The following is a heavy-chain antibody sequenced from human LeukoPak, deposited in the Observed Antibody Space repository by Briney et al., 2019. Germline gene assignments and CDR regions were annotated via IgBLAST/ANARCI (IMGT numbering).Heavy chain of an antibody. J-gene: IGHJ4*02. Sequence: ASVKVSCKASGYTFTGYYMHWVRQAPGQGLEWMGWINPNSGGTNYAQKFQGRVTMTRDTSISTAYMELSRLRSDDTAVYYCAREPYDSSVLTRKRSYYFDYWGQGTLVTVSS. CDR1: GYTFTGYY. CDR2: INPNSGGT. D-gene: IGHD3-22*01. CDR3: AREPYDSSVLTRKRSYYFDY. V-gene: IGHV1-2*02.